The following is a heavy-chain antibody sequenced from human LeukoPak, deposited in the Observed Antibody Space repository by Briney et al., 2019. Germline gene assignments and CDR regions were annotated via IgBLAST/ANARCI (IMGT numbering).Heavy chain of an antibody. V-gene: IGHV4-34*01. CDR1: TESLSAYY. D-gene: IGHD2-2*01. CDR3: ARAFPCSSTSCSNWFDP. J-gene: IGHJ5*02. Sequence: SETLSLTCAVYTESLSAYYWSWIRQPPGKGLEWIGEINHGGSTNYNPSLKSQVTISVDTSKNQFSLKLSSVTAADTAVYYCARAFPCSSTSCSNWFDPWGQGTLVTVSS. CDR2: INHGGST.